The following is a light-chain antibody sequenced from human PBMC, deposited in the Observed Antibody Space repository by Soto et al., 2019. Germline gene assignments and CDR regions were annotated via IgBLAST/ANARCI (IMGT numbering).Light chain of an antibody. V-gene: IGLV2-14*01. Sequence: QSALTQPASVSGSPGQSITISCTGTSSDVGGYNYVSWYQQHPGKAPKLMIYDVSNRPSGVSNRFSGSKSGNTASLTISGLQAEDGADNYCSSYTRSSTRVFGGGTKLTVL. CDR3: SSYTRSSTRV. CDR1: SSDVGGYNY. CDR2: DVS. J-gene: IGLJ3*02.